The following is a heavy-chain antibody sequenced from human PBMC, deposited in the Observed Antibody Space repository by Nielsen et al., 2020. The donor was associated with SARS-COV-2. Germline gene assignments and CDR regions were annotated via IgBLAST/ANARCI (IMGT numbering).Heavy chain of an antibody. J-gene: IGHJ6*02. CDR1: GFTFSSYA. CDR2: ISGSGGST. D-gene: IGHD2-2*01. V-gene: IGHV3-23*01. Sequence: GGSLGLSCAASGFTFSSYAMSWVRQAPGKGLEWVSAISGSGGSTYYADSVKGRFTISRDNSKNTLYLQMNSLRAEDTAVYYCAKARLVVPAARRNYYYYGMDVWGQGTTVTVSS. CDR3: AKARLVVPAARRNYYYYGMDV.